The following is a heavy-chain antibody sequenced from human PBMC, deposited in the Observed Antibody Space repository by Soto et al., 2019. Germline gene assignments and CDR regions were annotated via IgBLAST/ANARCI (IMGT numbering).Heavy chain of an antibody. V-gene: IGHV5-10-1*01. Sequence: GESLKISCKGSGYSFTSYWISWVRQMPGKGLEWMGRIDPSDSYTNYSPSFHGHVTISADKSISTAYLQWSSLTASDTAMYYCARRGYCSSTSCRPVYYYYYGMEVWGQGTTVTVSS. CDR3: ARRGYCSSTSCRPVYYYYYGMEV. CDR1: GYSFTSYW. J-gene: IGHJ6*01. D-gene: IGHD2-2*01. CDR2: IDPSDSYT.